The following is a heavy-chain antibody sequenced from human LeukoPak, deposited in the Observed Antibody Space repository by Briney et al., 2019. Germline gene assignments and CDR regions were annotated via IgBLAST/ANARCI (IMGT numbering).Heavy chain of an antibody. V-gene: IGHV1-69*13. J-gene: IGHJ3*02. CDR2: IIPIFGTA. Sequence: SVKVSCKASGGTFSSYAISWVRQAPGQGLEWMGGIIPIFGTANYAQKFQGRVTITADESTSTAYMELSSLRSEDTAVYYCGRDRAVGSTRWWDAFYIWGQGTVVTVSS. CDR1: GGTFSSYA. D-gene: IGHD1-26*01. CDR3: GRDRAVGSTRWWDAFYI.